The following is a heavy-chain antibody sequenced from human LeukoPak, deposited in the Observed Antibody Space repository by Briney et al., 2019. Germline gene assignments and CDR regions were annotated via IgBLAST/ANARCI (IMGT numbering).Heavy chain of an antibody. J-gene: IGHJ4*02. CDR3: GRDPYYDALDY. D-gene: IGHD3-16*01. Sequence: GGSLRLSCAASGFTFTSYWMSWVRQAPGKRLEWVANIKDDGRETYYLDSAKGRFTISRDNAKNSLHLQMNSLRAEDTAVYYCGRDPYYDALDYWGQGTLVTVSS. CDR2: IKDDGRET. V-gene: IGHV3-7*01. CDR1: GFTFTSYW.